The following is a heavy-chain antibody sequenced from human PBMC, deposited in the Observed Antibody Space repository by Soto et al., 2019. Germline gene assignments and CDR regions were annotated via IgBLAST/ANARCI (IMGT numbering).Heavy chain of an antibody. Sequence: SETLSLTCAVYGGSFSGYYWSWIRQPPGKGLEWIGEINHSGSTNYNPSLKSRVTISVDTSKNQFSLKLSSVTAADTAVYYCARDWGDYYILTGYSKDNWLDPWGQGNLVTFSS. V-gene: IGHV4-34*01. CDR1: GGSFSGYY. D-gene: IGHD3-9*01. CDR2: INHSGST. J-gene: IGHJ5*02. CDR3: ARDWGDYYILTGYSKDNWLDP.